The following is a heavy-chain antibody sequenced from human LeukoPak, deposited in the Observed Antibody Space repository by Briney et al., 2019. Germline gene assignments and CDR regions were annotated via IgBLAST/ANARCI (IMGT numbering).Heavy chain of an antibody. D-gene: IGHD7-27*01. CDR1: GGTVSSYY. CDR2: IYYSGST. V-gene: IGHV4-59*08. CDR3: ARHSAWGSPFDY. Sequence: SETLSLTCTVSGGTVSSYYWTWIRQPPGKGLKWLGYIYYSGSTNYNPSLNSRVTISVDTSNNQFSLKLSSVTAADTAVFYCARHSAWGSPFDYWGQGTLVTVSS. J-gene: IGHJ4*02.